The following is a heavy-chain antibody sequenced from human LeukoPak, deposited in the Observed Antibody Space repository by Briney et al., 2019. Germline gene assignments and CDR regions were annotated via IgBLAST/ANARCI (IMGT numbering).Heavy chain of an antibody. CDR2: ISGTGALI. CDR3: ARLKGGGYITPWAY. V-gene: IGHV3-21*01. J-gene: IGHJ4*02. Sequence: GGSLRLSCATSGFIFSHYTLHWARHAPGEGLESVLSISGTGALIYYADSVRGRFPLSKDSATSSRSLQMDSLRADDTALYYCARLKGGGYITPWAYWGQGTLVTVSS. CDR1: GFIFSHYT. D-gene: IGHD5-18*01.